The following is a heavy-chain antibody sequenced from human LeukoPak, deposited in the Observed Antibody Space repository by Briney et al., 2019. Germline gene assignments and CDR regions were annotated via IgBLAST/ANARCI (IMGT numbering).Heavy chain of an antibody. V-gene: IGHV1-46*01. D-gene: IGHD3-3*01. CDR1: GYTFTGYY. CDR2: INPSGGST. Sequence: ASVKVSCKASGYTFTGYYMHWVRQAPGQGLEWMGIINPSGGSTSYAQKFQGRVTMTRDMSTSTVYMELSSLRSEDTAVYYCARETRREDYDFWSGYYTPYYFDYWGQGTLVTVSS. CDR3: ARETRREDYDFWSGYYTPYYFDY. J-gene: IGHJ4*02.